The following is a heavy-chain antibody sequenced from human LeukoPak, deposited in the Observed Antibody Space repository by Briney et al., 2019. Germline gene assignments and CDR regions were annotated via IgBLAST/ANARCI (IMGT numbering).Heavy chain of an antibody. CDR2: ISAYNGNT. CDR3: ARVISYDILTGYYQGYFDY. J-gene: IGHJ4*02. V-gene: IGHV1-18*01. CDR1: GYTFTSYG. D-gene: IGHD3-9*01. Sequence: ASVKVSCKASGYTFTSYGISWVRQAPGQGLEWMGWISAYNGNTNYAQKPQGRVTMTTDTSTSTAYMELRSLRSDDTAVYYCARVISYDILTGYYQGYFDYWGQGTLVTVSS.